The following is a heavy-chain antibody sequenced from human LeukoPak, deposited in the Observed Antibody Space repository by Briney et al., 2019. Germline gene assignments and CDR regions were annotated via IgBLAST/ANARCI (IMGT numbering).Heavy chain of an antibody. CDR1: GYTFTSYD. CDR2: ISAYNGNT. CDR3: ARDFWPYSGYDPNSDAFDI. V-gene: IGHV1-18*01. D-gene: IGHD5-12*01. J-gene: IGHJ3*02. Sequence: ASVKVSCKASGYTFTSYDINWVRQAPGQGLEWMGWISAYNGNTNYAQKFQGRVTMTTDTSTSAAYMELRSLRSDDTAVYYCARDFWPYSGYDPNSDAFDIWGQGTKVTVSS.